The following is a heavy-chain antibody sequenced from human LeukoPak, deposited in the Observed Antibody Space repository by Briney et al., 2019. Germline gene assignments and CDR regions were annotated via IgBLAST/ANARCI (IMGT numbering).Heavy chain of an antibody. V-gene: IGHV4-39*01. D-gene: IGHD4-11*01. Sequence: PSHTLSLTCTFWIHFIRRRYYHWGRIPQPPAKGLERIGRYFYSQSTYYNPSLKSQVTISVVTSKNQFAAKQTAVTRAGPALHYYARQKSSNWDWGQGTLVTVSS. CDR1: IHFIRRRYYH. CDR2: YFYSQST. CDR3: ARQKSSNWD. J-gene: IGHJ4*02.